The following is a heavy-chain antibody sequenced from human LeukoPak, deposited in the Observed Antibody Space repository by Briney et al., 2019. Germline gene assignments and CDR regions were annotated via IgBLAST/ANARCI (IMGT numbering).Heavy chain of an antibody. J-gene: IGHJ5*02. V-gene: IGHV3-66*01. CDR3: AKVTSKKTDYYGSGSYSTNWFDP. CDR2: INSGGTT. D-gene: IGHD3-10*01. CDR1: GFNVSSTY. Sequence: GGSLRLSCVASGFNVSSTYMNWVRQAPGKGLEWVSLINSGGTTYYPDSVKGRFTIARDNSKNTLFLQMNSLRAEDTAVYYCAKVTSKKTDYYGSGSYSTNWFDPWGQGTLVTVSS.